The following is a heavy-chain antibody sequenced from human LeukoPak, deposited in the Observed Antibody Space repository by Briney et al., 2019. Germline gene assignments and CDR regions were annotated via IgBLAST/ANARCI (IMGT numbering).Heavy chain of an antibody. CDR1: GYSISSGYY. V-gene: IGHV4-38-2*02. CDR2: IYHSGRT. CDR3: ARRAPTYYYGSGSYPGFDP. J-gene: IGHJ5*02. D-gene: IGHD3-10*01. Sequence: SETLSLTCTVSGYSISSGYYWGWIRQPPGKGLEWIGSIYHSGRTYYNPSLKSRVTISVDTSKNQFSLKLSSVTAADTAVYYCARRAPTYYYGSGSYPGFDPWGQGTLVTVSS.